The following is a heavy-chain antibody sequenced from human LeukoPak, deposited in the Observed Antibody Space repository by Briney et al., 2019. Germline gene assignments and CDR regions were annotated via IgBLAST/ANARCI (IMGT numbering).Heavy chain of an antibody. CDR1: GYTFTDYY. J-gene: IGHJ4*02. V-gene: IGHV1-2*02. CDR2: INPNSGAT. CDR3: ATETTGTPRGVY. Sequence: ASVTVSCKASGYTFTDYYIQWVRQAPGPALEWTGRINPNSGATTYAQQSQGRVTMTRDTSITTAYMEVSMLTSDDTAVYYCATETTGTPRGVYWGLETLVTVSS. D-gene: IGHD3-10*01.